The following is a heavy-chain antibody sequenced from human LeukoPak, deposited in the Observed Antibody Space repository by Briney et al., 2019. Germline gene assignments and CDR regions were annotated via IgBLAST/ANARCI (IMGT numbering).Heavy chain of an antibody. V-gene: IGHV1-8*01. CDR1: GYTFTSYD. D-gene: IGHD1-26*01. Sequence: ASVKVSCKASGYTFTSYDINWVRQATGQGLEWMGWMNPNSGNTGYAQKFQGRVTMTRNTSISTAYMELSSLRSEDTAVYYCARGQGDERWELLWNYYYYGMDVWGQGTTVTVSS. CDR2: MNPNSGNT. J-gene: IGHJ6*02. CDR3: ARGQGDERWELLWNYYYYGMDV.